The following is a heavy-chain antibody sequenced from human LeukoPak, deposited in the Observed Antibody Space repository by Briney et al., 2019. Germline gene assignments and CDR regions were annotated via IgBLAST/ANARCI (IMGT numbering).Heavy chain of an antibody. Sequence: ASLRVSSTPSRYTFTGFYMHSVPQAPGPGLEWMGRIKPNSGVTNYAQKFQGRVTMTRDTSISTDYMELSRLRSDDTAVYYCARGGFRSSDETMPDNWFDPWGQGTLVTVSS. CDR2: IKPNSGVT. CDR1: RYTFTGFY. CDR3: ARGGFRSSDETMPDNWFDP. D-gene: IGHD2-2*01. V-gene: IGHV1-2*06. J-gene: IGHJ5*02.